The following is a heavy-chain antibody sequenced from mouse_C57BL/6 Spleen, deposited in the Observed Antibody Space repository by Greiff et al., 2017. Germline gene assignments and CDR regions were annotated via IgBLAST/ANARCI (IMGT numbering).Heavy chain of an antibody. CDR1: GFTFSSYT. J-gene: IGHJ2*01. CDR3: ARHDSSGYNFDY. V-gene: IGHV5-9*01. Sequence: EVQGVESGGGFVKPGGSLKLSCAASGFTFSSYTMSWVRQTPEKRLEWVATISGGGGNNYYPDSVKGRFTISRDNAKNTLYLQMSSLRSEDTALYYCARHDSSGYNFDYWGQGTTLTVSS. CDR2: ISGGGGNN. D-gene: IGHD3-2*02.